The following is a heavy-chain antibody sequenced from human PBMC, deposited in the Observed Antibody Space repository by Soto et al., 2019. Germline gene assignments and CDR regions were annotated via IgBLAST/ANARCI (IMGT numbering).Heavy chain of an antibody. CDR3: ARDRGGTTVTTGDMLASDY. J-gene: IGHJ4*02. Sequence: QVQLVQSGAEVKKPGSSVKVSCKASGGTFSSYAISWVRQAPGQGLEWMGGIIPIFGTANYAQKFQGRVTITADESTSTAYMELSSLRSEDTAVYYCARDRGGTTVTTGDMLASDYWGQGTLVTVSS. V-gene: IGHV1-69*01. D-gene: IGHD4-17*01. CDR1: GGTFSSYA. CDR2: IIPIFGTA.